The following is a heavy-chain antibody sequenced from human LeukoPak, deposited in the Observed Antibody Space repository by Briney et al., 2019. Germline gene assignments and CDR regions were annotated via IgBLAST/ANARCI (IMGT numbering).Heavy chain of an antibody. J-gene: IGHJ4*02. Sequence: GGSLRLSCAASGFTFSSYAMSWVRQAPGKGLEWVSAISGSGGSTYYADSVKGRFTISRDNSKNTLYLQMNSLRAEDTAVYYCAKDGGCCSSTSCYVYFDYWGQGTLVTVSS. D-gene: IGHD2-2*01. CDR2: ISGSGGST. V-gene: IGHV3-23*01. CDR3: AKDGGCCSSTSCYVYFDY. CDR1: GFTFSSYA.